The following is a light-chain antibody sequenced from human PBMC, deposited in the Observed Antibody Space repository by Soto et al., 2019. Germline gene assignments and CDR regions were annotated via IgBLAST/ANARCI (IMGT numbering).Light chain of an antibody. V-gene: IGKV4-1*01. J-gene: IGKJ1*01. CDR3: QQYYTALLT. Sequence: DIVMTQSPDSLAVSLGERATTNCKSSQSILYSSNNKNYLAWYQQKPGQPPKLLIYWASTRESGVPDRFSGSGSGTDFTLTISSLQAEDVAVYYCQQYYTALLTFGQGTKVEIK. CDR1: QSILYSSNNKNY. CDR2: WAS.